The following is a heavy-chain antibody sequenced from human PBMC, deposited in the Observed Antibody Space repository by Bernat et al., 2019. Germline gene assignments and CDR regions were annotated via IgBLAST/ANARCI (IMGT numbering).Heavy chain of an antibody. CDR2: ISGSGGST. D-gene: IGHD2-15*01. CDR1: GFTFSSYA. CDR3: AKSLLSVVVVAATWFDP. V-gene: IGHV3-23*01. J-gene: IGHJ5*02. Sequence: EVQLLESGGGLVQPGGSLRLSCAASGFTFSSYAMSWVRQAPGKGLEWVSAISGSGGSTYYADSVKGRFTISRDNSKNTLYLKMNSLRAEDTAVYYCAKSLLSVVVVAATWFDPWGQGTLVTVSS.